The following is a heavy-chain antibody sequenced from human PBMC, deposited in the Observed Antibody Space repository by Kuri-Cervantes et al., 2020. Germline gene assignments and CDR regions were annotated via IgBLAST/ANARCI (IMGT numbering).Heavy chain of an antibody. J-gene: IGHJ4*02. Sequence: SETLSLTCTVSGGSISSGGYYWSWIRQPPGKGLEWIGYIYYSGSTYYNPSLKSRVTISVDTSKNQFSLKLSSVTAADTAVYYCARVGKGGYCSGGSCYSDYWGQGTLVTVSS. CDR2: IYYSGST. V-gene: IGHV4-30-4*01. CDR3: ARVGKGGYCSGGSCYSDY. CDR1: GGSISSGGYY. D-gene: IGHD2-15*01.